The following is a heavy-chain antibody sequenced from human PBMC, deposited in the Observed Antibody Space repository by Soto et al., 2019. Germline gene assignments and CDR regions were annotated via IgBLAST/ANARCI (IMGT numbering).Heavy chain of an antibody. Sequence: QVQLVESGGGVVQPGMSLRLSCAASGFTFSSYAMHWVRQAPGKGLEWVAGISYDGSNKYYAVSVKGRFTISRDNSKNTLDLQMNSLRAEDTAVYYCARDEDIFPPDYWGQGSLVTVSS. J-gene: IGHJ4*02. V-gene: IGHV3-30-3*01. D-gene: IGHD2-21*01. CDR2: ISYDGSNK. CDR1: GFTFSSYA. CDR3: ARDEDIFPPDY.